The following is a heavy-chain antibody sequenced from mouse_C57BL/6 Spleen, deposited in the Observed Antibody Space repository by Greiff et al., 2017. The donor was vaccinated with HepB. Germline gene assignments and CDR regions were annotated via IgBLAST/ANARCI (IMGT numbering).Heavy chain of an antibody. J-gene: IGHJ1*03. V-gene: IGHV1-18*01. Sequence: EVQLQQSGPELVKPGASVKIPCKASGYTFTDYNMDWVKQSHGKSLEWIGDINPNNGGTIYNQKFKGKATLTVDKSSSTAYMELRSLTSEDTAVYYCARRRDYYGSRDWYFDVWGTGTTVTVSS. D-gene: IGHD1-1*01. CDR1: GYTFTDYN. CDR3: ARRRDYYGSRDWYFDV. CDR2: INPNNGGT.